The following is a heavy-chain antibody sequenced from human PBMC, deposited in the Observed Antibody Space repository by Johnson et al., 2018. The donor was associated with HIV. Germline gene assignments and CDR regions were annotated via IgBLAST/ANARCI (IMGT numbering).Heavy chain of an antibody. CDR3: TTGTTVPTWD. J-gene: IGHJ3*01. V-gene: IGHV3-15*01. Sequence: VQLVESGGGLIQPGGSLRLSCVASGFTFSSAWMSWVRQAPGKGLEWVGRIKSKTDGGTTDYAAPVTGRFTISREDSKNTLYLQMNSLKTEDTAVYYCTTGTTVPTWDWGQGTMVTVSS. CDR2: IKSKTDGGTT. CDR1: GFTFSSAW. D-gene: IGHD4-17*01.